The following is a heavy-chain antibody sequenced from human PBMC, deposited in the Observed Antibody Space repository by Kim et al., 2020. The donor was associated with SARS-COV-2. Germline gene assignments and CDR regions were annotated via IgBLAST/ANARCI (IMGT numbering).Heavy chain of an antibody. J-gene: IGHJ4*02. CDR3: VSPRGGSGRGFFDY. CDR1: GGSVRSSSYN. V-gene: IGHV4-39*01. D-gene: IGHD3-10*01. Sequence: SETLSLTCTVSGGSVRSSSYNWGWVRQPPGKGLEWIGRIYHSGSTYYNPSLKSRVTISVDTSKNQFSLKLSSVTAADTAVYYCVSPRGGSGRGFFDYWGQGTLVTVSS. CDR2: IYHSGST.